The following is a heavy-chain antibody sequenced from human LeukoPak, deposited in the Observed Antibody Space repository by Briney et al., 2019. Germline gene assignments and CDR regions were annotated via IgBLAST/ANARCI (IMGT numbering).Heavy chain of an antibody. CDR3: ARGGGGLGY. D-gene: IGHD3-16*01. CDR1: GFTFSSYT. Sequence: GGSLRLSCAASGFTFSSYTMTWVRQAPGKGLEWVSLMSGSGGFTYYADSVKGRFTISRDNAKNTLYLQMNSLRAEDTAVYYCARGGGGLGYWGQGTLVTVSS. V-gene: IGHV3-23*01. J-gene: IGHJ4*02. CDR2: MSGSGGFT.